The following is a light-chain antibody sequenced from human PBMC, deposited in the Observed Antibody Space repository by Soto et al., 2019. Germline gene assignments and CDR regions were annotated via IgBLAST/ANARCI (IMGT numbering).Light chain of an antibody. J-gene: IGLJ2*01. CDR1: SSDVGGYNY. Sequence: QSALTQPRSESGSPGQSVTISCTGTSSDVGGYNYVSWYQQHPGKAPKVMIYDVSKRPSGVPDRFSGSKSGNTASLTISGLQAEDEADYYCCSYAGSYTLVFGGGTKLTVL. CDR3: CSYAGSYTLV. CDR2: DVS. V-gene: IGLV2-11*01.